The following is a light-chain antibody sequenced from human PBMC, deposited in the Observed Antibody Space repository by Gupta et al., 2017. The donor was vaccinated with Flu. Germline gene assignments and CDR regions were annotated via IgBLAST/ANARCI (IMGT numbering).Light chain of an antibody. CDR2: KDS. V-gene: IGLV3-25*03. CDR3: QSADTSGTVEV. CDR1: ALSKQY. Sequence: SYELTQPPSVSVSPGQTARITCSGDALSKQYAYWYQQRPGQAPVLVMYKDSERPSGIPERFSGSSSGTTVTLTISGVQAEDEADYYCQSADTSGTVEVFGTGTKVTVL. J-gene: IGLJ1*01.